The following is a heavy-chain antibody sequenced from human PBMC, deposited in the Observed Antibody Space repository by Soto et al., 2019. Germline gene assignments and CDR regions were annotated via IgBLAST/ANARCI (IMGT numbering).Heavy chain of an antibody. J-gene: IGHJ4*02. CDR2: ISVYNGNT. D-gene: IGHD3-16*01. Sequence: QVQLVQSGAEVKKPGASVKLSCQASGYTFTIYRLRWVRQAPGQGLEWMGLISVYNGNTNYAQKLQWRVTIIADTSPMTVYIVLRMLSSVDTAVHYCARDPRFRSDYGGQGTLVTVSS. CDR3: ARDPRFRSDY. V-gene: IGHV1-18*01. CDR1: GYTFTIYR.